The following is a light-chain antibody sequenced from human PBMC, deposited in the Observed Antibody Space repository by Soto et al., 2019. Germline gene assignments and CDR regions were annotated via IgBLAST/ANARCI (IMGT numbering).Light chain of an antibody. V-gene: IGKV3-20*01. Sequence: EIVLTQSPGTLSLSPGERATLSCRASQSVSSSYLARYQQKPGQPRSLLIYDASSRATGIPDRCSGSGSGTDFTLTISRLEPDDFAVYFCQQYGSSFTFGPGTRVDIK. CDR1: QSVSSSY. J-gene: IGKJ3*01. CDR3: QQYGSSFT. CDR2: DAS.